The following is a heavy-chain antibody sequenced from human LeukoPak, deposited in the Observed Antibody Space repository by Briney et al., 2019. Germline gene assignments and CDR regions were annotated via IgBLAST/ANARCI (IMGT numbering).Heavy chain of an antibody. J-gene: IGHJ5*02. CDR1: GYSFSNYG. CDR2: ISVYNGDT. CDR3: ARMAPFNWLDV. Sequence: GASVKVSCKASGYSFSNYGLTWVRQAPGQGLEWMGWISVYNGDTHYAQKLQGRVTMTTEASTTTAYMELRSLRSDDTATYFCARMAPFNWLDVWGQGTLVIVSS. D-gene: IGHD5-24*01. V-gene: IGHV1-18*01.